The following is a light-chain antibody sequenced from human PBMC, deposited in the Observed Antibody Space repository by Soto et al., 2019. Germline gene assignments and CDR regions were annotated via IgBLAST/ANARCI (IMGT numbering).Light chain of an antibody. CDR3: QQYSSWLWT. CDR1: QSVASY. V-gene: IGKV3-15*01. CDR2: GAS. Sequence: EIVLTQSPATLSLSPGEGATLSCRASQSVASYLAWYQQKPGQAPRLLIYGASNRATGVPARISGSVSGTEFTLTIASLQSEDFAVYYCQQYSSWLWTFGQGTKVDIK. J-gene: IGKJ1*01.